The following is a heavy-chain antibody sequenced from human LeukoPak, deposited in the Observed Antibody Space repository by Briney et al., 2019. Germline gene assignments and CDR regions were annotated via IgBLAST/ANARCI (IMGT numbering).Heavy chain of an antibody. J-gene: IGHJ4*02. CDR2: IHHSGRS. CDR1: ADSLSSGGYY. V-gene: IGHV4-31*03. Sequence: SETLSLTCTVSADSLSSGGYYWAWIRQFPGKGLESIGFIHHSGRSRHNPSLKDRVAISVDTSRKQFALKLSSVTAADTAMYYCARGGNRFGGFYFDYWGQGIQVIVSS. D-gene: IGHD3-10*01. CDR3: ARGGNRFGGFYFDY.